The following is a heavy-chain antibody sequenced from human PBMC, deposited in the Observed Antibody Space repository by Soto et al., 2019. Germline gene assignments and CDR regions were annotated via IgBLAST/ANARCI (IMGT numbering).Heavy chain of an antibody. J-gene: IGHJ4*02. CDR2: IKEDGSVK. Sequence: PGGSLRLSCAASGFTFNSYWMSWVRRAPGKGLEWVANIKEDGSVKYYVDSVKGRFTISRDNARNSLYLQMNSLRVEDTAVYYCARDWSRGFWGQGTPVTVSS. CDR1: GFTFNSYW. CDR3: ARDWSRGF. V-gene: IGHV3-7*05.